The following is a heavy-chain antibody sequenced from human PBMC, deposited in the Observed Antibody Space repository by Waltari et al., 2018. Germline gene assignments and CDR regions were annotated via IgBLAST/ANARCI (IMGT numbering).Heavy chain of an antibody. J-gene: IGHJ6*03. D-gene: IGHD2-21*01. CDR3: ARAGGLSRVVYYYYMDV. Sequence: QVQLVESGGGVVQPGRSLRLSCAASGFTFSSSAMHWVRPAPGNGLEWVAVISYDGSNKYYADSVKGRFTISRDNSKNTLYLQMNSLRAEDTAVYYCARAGGLSRVVYYYYMDVWGKGTTVTVYS. V-gene: IGHV3-30-3*01. CDR1: GFTFSSSA. CDR2: ISYDGSNK.